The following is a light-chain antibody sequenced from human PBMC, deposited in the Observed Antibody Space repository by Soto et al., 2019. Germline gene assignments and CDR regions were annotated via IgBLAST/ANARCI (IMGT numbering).Light chain of an antibody. CDR3: QQYHDWPWT. J-gene: IGKJ1*01. V-gene: IGKV3-15*01. CDR2: GAS. Sequence: EIVMTQSPATLSVSPGERATVSCRASQSISSNLAWYQQKPGQSPRLLIYGASTRATDIPARFSGSGSGTECNLTISGLQSEDFAVYYCQQYHDWPWTFGQGTKVEIK. CDR1: QSISSN.